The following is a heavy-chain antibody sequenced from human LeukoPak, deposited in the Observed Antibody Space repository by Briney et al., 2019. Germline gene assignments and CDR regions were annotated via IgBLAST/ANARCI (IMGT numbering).Heavy chain of an antibody. V-gene: IGHV3-43*01. J-gene: IGHJ6*03. CDR2: ISWDGGST. CDR1: GFTFDDNA. Sequence: GGSLRLSCAASGFTFDDNAMHWVRQAPGQGLEWVSLISWDGGSTYYADSVKGRFTISRDNSKNSLYLQMNSLRTEDTALYYCAKDNDYYIDVWGKGTTVTISS. CDR3: AKDNDYYIDV.